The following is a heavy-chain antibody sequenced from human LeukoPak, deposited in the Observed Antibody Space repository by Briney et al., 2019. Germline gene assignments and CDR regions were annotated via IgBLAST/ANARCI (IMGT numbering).Heavy chain of an antibody. D-gene: IGHD2-15*01. J-gene: IGHJ3*02. CDR1: GYSFTKFW. V-gene: IGHV5-51*01. CDR2: IYPGDSDT. CDR3: ASRRYCSGGSCYPGAFDI. Sequence: KSGESLKISCKGSGYSFTKFWIGWVRQMPGKGLEWMGIIYPGDSDTRYSPSFQGQVTLLVDTSISTAYLQWSSLRASDTAMYYCASRRYCSGGSCYPGAFDIWGQGTMVTVSS.